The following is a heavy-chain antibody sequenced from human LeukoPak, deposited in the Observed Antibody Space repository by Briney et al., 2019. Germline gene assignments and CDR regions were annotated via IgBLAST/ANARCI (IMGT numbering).Heavy chain of an antibody. CDR2: INHSGST. J-gene: IGHJ4*02. D-gene: IGHD1-26*01. Sequence: SETLSLTCTVSGGSISSSSYYWGWIRQPPGKGLEWIGEINHSGSTNYNPSLKSRVTISLDTSKNQFSLKLSSVTAADTAIYYCARARSAKWGFDYWGQGILVTVSS. CDR3: ARARSAKWGFDY. V-gene: IGHV4-39*07. CDR1: GGSISSSSYY.